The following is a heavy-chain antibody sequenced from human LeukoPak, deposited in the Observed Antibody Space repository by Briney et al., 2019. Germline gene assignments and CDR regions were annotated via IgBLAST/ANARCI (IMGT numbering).Heavy chain of an antibody. Sequence: GKSLRLSCAASGFAFSSYSMHWVRQFPGKGLQWVAVISYDGSTRYYTDSVTGRFTISRDNSKNTLYLQMNSLRAEDTAVYYCARDGLSVGLEAFDIWGQGTMVTVSS. CDR3: ARDGLSVGLEAFDI. V-gene: IGHV3-30*14. J-gene: IGHJ3*02. CDR2: ISYDGSTR. CDR1: GFAFSSYS. D-gene: IGHD4/OR15-4a*01.